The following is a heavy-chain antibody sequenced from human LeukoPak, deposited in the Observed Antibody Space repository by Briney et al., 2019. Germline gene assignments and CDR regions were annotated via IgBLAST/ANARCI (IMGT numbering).Heavy chain of an antibody. CDR2: ITSNGGST. CDR1: GFTFSRYP. D-gene: IGHD6-6*01. Sequence: GGSLRLPCAASGFTFSRYPMHWVRQAPGKGLEHVSAITSNGGSTYYANSVKGRFTIPRDNSKSTLYLQMGSLRAEDTAVYYCARDLNGIAARRQDYWGQGTLVTVSS. J-gene: IGHJ4*02. CDR3: ARDLNGIAARRQDY. V-gene: IGHV3-64*01.